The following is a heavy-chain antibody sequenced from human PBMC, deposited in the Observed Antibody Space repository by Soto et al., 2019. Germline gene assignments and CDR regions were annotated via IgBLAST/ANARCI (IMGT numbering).Heavy chain of an antibody. CDR3: ARRGYCTNCVCYYGMDV. CDR2: IYHIGST. CDR1: GGSISSSNW. D-gene: IGHD2-8*01. V-gene: IGHV4-4*02. J-gene: IGHJ6*02. Sequence: QVQLQESGPGLVKPSGTLSLTCAVSGGSISSSNWWRWVRQPPGKGLEGIGEIYHIGSTNYNPSLKSRVTISVDNSKNQFSLKLSSVTAADTAVYYCARRGYCTNCVCYYGMDVWCQGTTVTVYS.